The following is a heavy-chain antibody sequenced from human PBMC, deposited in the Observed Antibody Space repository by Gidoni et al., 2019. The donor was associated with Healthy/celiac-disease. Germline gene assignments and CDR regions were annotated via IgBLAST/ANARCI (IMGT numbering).Heavy chain of an antibody. J-gene: IGHJ6*02. V-gene: IGHV4-34*01. CDR3: ASRSLYYYYYGMDV. Sequence: QVQLQQWGAGLLKPSETLSLTCAVYGGSFSGYYWSWIRQHPGKGLEWIGEINHSGSTNYNPSLKSRVTISVDTSKNQFSLKLSSVTAADTAVYYCASRSLYYYYYGMDVWGQGTTVTVSS. D-gene: IGHD3-10*01. CDR1: GGSFSGYY. CDR2: INHSGST.